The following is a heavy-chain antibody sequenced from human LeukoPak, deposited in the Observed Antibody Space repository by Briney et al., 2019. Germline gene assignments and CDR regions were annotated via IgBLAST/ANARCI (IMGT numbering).Heavy chain of an antibody. CDR1: GGTLSSYA. Sequence: SVKVSCKASGGTLSSYAISWVRQAPGQGLEWMGRIIPIFGIANYAQKFQGRVTITADKSTSTAYMELSSLRSEDTAVYYCARVSGSASIGAFDIWGQGTMVTVSS. J-gene: IGHJ3*02. V-gene: IGHV1-69*04. CDR3: ARVSGSASIGAFDI. CDR2: IIPIFGIA. D-gene: IGHD1-26*01.